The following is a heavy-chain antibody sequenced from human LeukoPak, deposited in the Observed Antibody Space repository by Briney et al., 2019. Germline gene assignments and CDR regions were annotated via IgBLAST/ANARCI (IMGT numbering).Heavy chain of an antibody. D-gene: IGHD3-22*01. CDR3: ARGLYYYDSSGHDAFDI. J-gene: IGHJ3*02. Sequence: PGRSLRLSCAASGFTFSSYALPWVRQAPGKGLEWVAVISYDGSNKYYADSVKGRFTISRDNSKNTLYLQMNSLRAEDTAVYYCARGLYYYDSSGHDAFDIWGQGTMVTVSS. CDR1: GFTFSSYA. CDR2: ISYDGSNK. V-gene: IGHV3-30*01.